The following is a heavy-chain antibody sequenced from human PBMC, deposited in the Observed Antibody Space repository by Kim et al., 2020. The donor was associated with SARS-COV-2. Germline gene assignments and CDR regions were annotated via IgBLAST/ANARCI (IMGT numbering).Heavy chain of an antibody. CDR1: GFTFSDYY. Sequence: GGALRLSCAAYGFTFSDYYMSWIRQAPGKGLEWVSYISSSGSTIYNPDSVKGRFIISRDNAKNSLYMQINSLRAEDTAVYYCARPHYYDILTGYTRYYFDYWGQGTLVTVSS. V-gene: IGHV3-11*01. D-gene: IGHD3-9*01. J-gene: IGHJ4*02. CDR2: ISSSGSTI. CDR3: ARPHYYDILTGYTRYYFDY.